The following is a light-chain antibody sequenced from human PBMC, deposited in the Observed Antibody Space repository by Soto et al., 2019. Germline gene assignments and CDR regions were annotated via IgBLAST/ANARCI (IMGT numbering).Light chain of an antibody. CDR2: AAS. V-gene: IGKV1-27*01. Sequence: DIQMTQSPSSLSASVGDRVTITCRARQGIDSNLAWYQQKAGKAPKLLIYAASTLQSGVPSRFSGSGSGTEFTLIISSLQPADVATYFCQKYDSATVTFGGGTKVDIK. J-gene: IGKJ4*01. CDR1: QGIDSN. CDR3: QKYDSATVT.